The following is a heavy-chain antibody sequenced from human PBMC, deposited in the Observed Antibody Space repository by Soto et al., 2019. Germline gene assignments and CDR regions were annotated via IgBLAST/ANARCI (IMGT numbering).Heavy chain of an antibody. CDR3: ATESGSTYGYFDH. D-gene: IGHD5-18*01. CDR1: GGSVTSDEDY. J-gene: IGHJ4*02. Sequence: KSSETLSLTCTVSGGSVTSDEDYWTWIRQSPGKGLEWIGYISNSGSTGYNPSLKTRLSMSVDRSKNQFTLRLTSVTAADTAVYLCATESGSTYGYFDHWGQGTQVTVSS. CDR2: ISNSGST. V-gene: IGHV4-30-4*01.